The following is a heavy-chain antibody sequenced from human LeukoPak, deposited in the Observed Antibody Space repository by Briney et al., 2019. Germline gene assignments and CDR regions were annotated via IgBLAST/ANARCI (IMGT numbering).Heavy chain of an antibody. CDR2: IVGSGGNM. Sequence: GGSLRLSCAASGFSFSSYAMSWVRQAPGKGLEWVSAIVGSGGNMYYADSVKGRFTISRDNFKSTLYLQMNSLRAEDTAFYYFAKGLTWDSTSCSDWGQGTLVTVSS. D-gene: IGHD2-2*01. CDR1: GFSFSSYA. V-gene: IGHV3-23*01. J-gene: IGHJ4*02. CDR3: AKGLTWDSTSCSD.